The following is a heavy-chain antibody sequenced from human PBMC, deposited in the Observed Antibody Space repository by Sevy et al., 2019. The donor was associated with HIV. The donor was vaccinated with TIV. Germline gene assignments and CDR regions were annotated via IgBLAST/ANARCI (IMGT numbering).Heavy chain of an antibody. V-gene: IGHV3-30-3*01. CDR3: AREKVAGTTVIWSDP. CDR2: ISYDGSNK. Sequence: GGSLRLSCAASGFTFSSYAMHWVRQAPGKGLEWVAVISYDGSNKYYADSVKGRFTISRDNSKNTLYLQMNSLRAEDTAVYYCAREKVAGTTVIWSDPWGQGTLVTVSS. D-gene: IGHD1-7*01. CDR1: GFTFSSYA. J-gene: IGHJ5*02.